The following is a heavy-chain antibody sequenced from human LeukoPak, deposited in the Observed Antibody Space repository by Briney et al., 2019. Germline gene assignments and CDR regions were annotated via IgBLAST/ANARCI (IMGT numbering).Heavy chain of an antibody. CDR2: IYYSGST. Sequence: PSETLSLTCTVSGGSISNYYWSWIRQPPGKGLEWIGYIYYSGSTDYNPSLKSRVTISVDTSTNQFSLKLSSVTAADTAVYYCARGWFGELLFDYWGQGTLVTVSS. CDR3: ARGWFGELLFDY. CDR1: GGSISNYY. J-gene: IGHJ4*02. V-gene: IGHV4-59*01. D-gene: IGHD3-10*01.